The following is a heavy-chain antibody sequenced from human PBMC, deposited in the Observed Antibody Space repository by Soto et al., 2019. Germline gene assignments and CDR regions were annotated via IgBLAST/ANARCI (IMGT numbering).Heavy chain of an antibody. V-gene: IGHV3-74*01. J-gene: IGHJ4*02. D-gene: IGHD6-19*01. CDR1: GFTFSSHW. CDR2: IYGDGSMQ. CDR3: ARGMAGSGTANDY. Sequence: EVQLVESGGDLVEPGGSLGLSCVASGFTFSSHWMVWVRQAPGKGLVWVSRIYGDGSMQSYADSVKGRFTISRDNAKTTVKLQMNSLRVEDTAVYYCARGMAGSGTANDYWGRGSLVTVSS.